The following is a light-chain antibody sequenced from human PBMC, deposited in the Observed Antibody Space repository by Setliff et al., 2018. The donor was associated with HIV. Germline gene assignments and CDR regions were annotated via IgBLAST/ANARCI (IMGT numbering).Light chain of an antibody. J-gene: IGLJ1*01. V-gene: IGLV2-14*03. Sequence: QSALAQPASVSGSPGQSITISCTGTSSDVGGYNHVSWYQQHPDKAPKLMIYDVSSRPSGVSNRFSGSKSANTASLTISGLQAEDGADYYCSSFTSSSTYGSYTSSSTYVFGIGTKVTVL. CDR3: SSFTSSSTYGSYTSSSTYV. CDR2: DVS. CDR1: SSDVGGYNH.